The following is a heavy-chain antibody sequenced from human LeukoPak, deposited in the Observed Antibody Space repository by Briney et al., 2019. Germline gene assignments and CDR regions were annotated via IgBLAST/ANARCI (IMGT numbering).Heavy chain of an antibody. J-gene: IGHJ3*02. CDR3: AKMESIAVAGDAFDI. V-gene: IGHV3-30*02. CDR1: GFTFSSYG. CDR2: IRYDGSNK. Sequence: AGGSLRLSXAASGFTFSSYGMHWVRQAPGKGLEWVAFIRYDGSNKYYADSVKGRFTISRDNSKNTLYLQMNSLRAEDTAVYYCAKMESIAVAGDAFDIWGRGTMVTVSS. D-gene: IGHD6-19*01.